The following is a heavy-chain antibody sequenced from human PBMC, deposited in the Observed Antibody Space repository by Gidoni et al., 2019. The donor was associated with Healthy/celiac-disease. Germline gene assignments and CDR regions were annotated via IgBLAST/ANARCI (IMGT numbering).Heavy chain of an antibody. D-gene: IGHD2-15*01. V-gene: IGHV1-8*01. CDR3: ARGAFFCSGGSCYYDS. CDR1: GSTLTNYG. CDR2: VNPRSDDT. Sequence: VQLVPSGAEVQPLAASVQVSCKVYGSTLTNYGVHWIRQARGQGLEWMGWVNPRSDDTGYAQKFQGRVTMTRDRSTNAAYMELSSLRSDDTAVYYCARGAFFCSGGSCYYDSWGQGTLVTVSS. J-gene: IGHJ4*02.